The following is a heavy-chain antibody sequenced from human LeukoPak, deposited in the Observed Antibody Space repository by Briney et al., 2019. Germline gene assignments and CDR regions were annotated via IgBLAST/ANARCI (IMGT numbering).Heavy chain of an antibody. Sequence: SETLSLTCTVSGGSISSYYWSWIRQPAGKGLEWIGRIYSSGSTNYNPSLKNRVTMSVDTSKNKFSLKLSCVTAADTAVYYCARVSVSGTYDYWGQGTLVTVSS. CDR1: GGSISSYY. CDR3: ARVSVSGTYDY. J-gene: IGHJ4*02. V-gene: IGHV4-4*07. CDR2: IYSSGST. D-gene: IGHD5/OR15-5a*01.